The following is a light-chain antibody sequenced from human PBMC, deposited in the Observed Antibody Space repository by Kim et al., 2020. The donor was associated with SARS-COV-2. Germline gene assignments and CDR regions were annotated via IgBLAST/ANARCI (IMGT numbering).Light chain of an antibody. CDR1: ESISSSY. Sequence: SPGERASLSCRASESISSSYLVWYQQKPGQPPRLLIYGASHRATGVPDRFSGSGSGTDFTLTISRLEPEDSAVFYCQQSSDSPPVTFGGGTKLEI. CDR2: GAS. CDR3: QQSSDSPPVT. J-gene: IGKJ4*01. V-gene: IGKV3-20*01.